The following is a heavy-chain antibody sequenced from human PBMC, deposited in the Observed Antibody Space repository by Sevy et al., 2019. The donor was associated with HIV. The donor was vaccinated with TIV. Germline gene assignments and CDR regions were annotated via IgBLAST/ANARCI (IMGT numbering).Heavy chain of an antibody. CDR3: ARRRSTGGNGWYTGGFDP. V-gene: IGHV5-51*01. CDR1: GYSFTSYW. Sequence: GESLKISCKGSGYSFTSYWIGWVRQMPGKGLEWMGIIYPGDSDTRHSPSFQGQVTISADKSISTAYLQWSSLKASDTAMYYCARRRSTGGNGWYTGGFDPWGQGTLVTVSS. J-gene: IGHJ5*02. CDR2: IYPGDSDT. D-gene: IGHD6-19*01.